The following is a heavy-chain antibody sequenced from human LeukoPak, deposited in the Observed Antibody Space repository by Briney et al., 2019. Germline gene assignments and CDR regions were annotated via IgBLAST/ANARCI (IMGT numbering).Heavy chain of an antibody. CDR3: ARDPYFYDSSGYPT. CDR2: IYYSGST. Sequence: SQTLSLTCTVSGGSISSGDYYWRWIRQPPGKGLEWIGYIYYSGSTYYNPSLKSRVTISVDTSKNQFSLKLSSVTAADTAVYYCARDPYFYDSSGYPTWGQGTLVTVSS. D-gene: IGHD3-22*01. J-gene: IGHJ5*02. CDR1: GGSISSGDYY. V-gene: IGHV4-30-4*01.